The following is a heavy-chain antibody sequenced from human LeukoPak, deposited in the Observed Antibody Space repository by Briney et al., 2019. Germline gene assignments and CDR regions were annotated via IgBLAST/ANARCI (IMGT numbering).Heavy chain of an antibody. V-gene: IGHV1-69*02. D-gene: IGHD3-3*01. CDR3: ARGGSDTIYLSWFDH. CDR1: GGTLSSYT. Sequence: SVKVSCKASGGTLSSYTISWMRQAPGQGLEWMGRIIPILGIANYAQKFQGRVTITADKSTSTAYMELSSLRSEDTAAYYCARGGSDTIYLSWFDHWGQGTLVTVSS. CDR2: IIPILGIA. J-gene: IGHJ5*02.